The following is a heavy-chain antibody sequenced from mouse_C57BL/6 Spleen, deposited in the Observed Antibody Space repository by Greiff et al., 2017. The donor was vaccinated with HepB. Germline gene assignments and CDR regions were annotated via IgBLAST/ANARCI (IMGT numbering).Heavy chain of an antibody. J-gene: IGHJ4*01. CDR2: IHPNSGST. V-gene: IGHV1-64*01. D-gene: IGHD1-1*01. Sequence: QVQLQQPGAELVKPGASVKLSCKASGYTFTSYWMHWVKQRPGQGLEWIGMIHPNSGSTNYNEKFKSKATLTVDKSSSPAYMQLSSLTSEDSAVYYCARKHYGSSYGAMDYWGQGTSVTVAS. CDR3: ARKHYGSSYGAMDY. CDR1: GYTFTSYW.